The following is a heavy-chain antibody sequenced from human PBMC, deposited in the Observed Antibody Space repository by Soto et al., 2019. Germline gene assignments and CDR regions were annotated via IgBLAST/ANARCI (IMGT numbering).Heavy chain of an antibody. CDR1: GFTFSSYS. CDR3: ATDCNWNIRYFDY. CDR2: ISSSSSTI. D-gene: IGHD1-20*01. J-gene: IGHJ4*02. Sequence: GGSLRLSCAASGFTFSSYSMNWVRQAPGKGLEWVSYISSSSSTIYYADSVKGRFTISRDNAKNSLYLQMNSLRAEDTAVYYCATDCNWNIRYFDYWGQGTLVTVSS. V-gene: IGHV3-48*01.